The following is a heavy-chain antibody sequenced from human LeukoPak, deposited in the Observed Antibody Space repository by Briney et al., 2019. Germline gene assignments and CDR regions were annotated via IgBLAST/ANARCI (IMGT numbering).Heavy chain of an antibody. CDR2: SYSDTNT. V-gene: IGHV3-53*01. J-gene: IGHJ3*02. CDR3: VRKNRDFNAAFDI. Sequence: GGPLRLSCTASGFTVSNNYMSWVRQAPGKGLEWVSISYSDTNTNYADSVKGRFTISRDTSQNTLSLQMNSLRAEDTAVYYCVRKNRDFNAAFDIWGQGTVVTVSA. D-gene: IGHD1-14*01. CDR1: GFTVSNNY.